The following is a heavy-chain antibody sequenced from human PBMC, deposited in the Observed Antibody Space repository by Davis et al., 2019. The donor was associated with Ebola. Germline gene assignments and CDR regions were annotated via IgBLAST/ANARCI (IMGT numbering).Heavy chain of an antibody. J-gene: IGHJ6*02. CDR3: ASSRSRGGYYYYGMDV. Sequence: ASVKVSCKASGYTFTSYAMHWVRQAPGQRLEWMGWINAGNGNTKYSQKFQGRVTITRDTSASTAYMELSSLRSEDTALYYCASSRSRGGYYYYGMDVWGQGTTVTVSS. D-gene: IGHD2-15*01. V-gene: IGHV1-3*01. CDR2: INAGNGNT. CDR1: GYTFTSYA.